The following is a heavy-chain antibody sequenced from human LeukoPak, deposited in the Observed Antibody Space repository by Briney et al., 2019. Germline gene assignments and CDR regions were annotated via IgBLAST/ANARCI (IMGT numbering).Heavy chain of an antibody. J-gene: IGHJ5*02. CDR3: ARVRRKILWFGELSWFDP. CDR2: IKQDGSEK. D-gene: IGHD3-10*01. CDR1: GFTFSSYA. Sequence: GGSLRLSCAASGFTFSSYAMSWVRQAPGKGLEWVANIKQDGSEKYYVDSVKGRFTISRDNAKNSLYLQMNSLRAEDTAVYYCARVRRKILWFGELSWFDPWGQGTLVTVSS. V-gene: IGHV3-7*01.